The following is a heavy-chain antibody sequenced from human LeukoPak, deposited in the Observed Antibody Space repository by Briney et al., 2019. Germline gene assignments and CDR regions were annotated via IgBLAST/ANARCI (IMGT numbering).Heavy chain of an antibody. CDR3: ARAGGYCSSTSCYLTAFDI. D-gene: IGHD2-2*01. V-gene: IGHV3-21*01. Sequence: GGSLRLSCAASGFTFSSYSMNWVRQAPGKELEWVSSISSSSSYIYYADSVKGRFTISRDNAKNSLYLQMNSLRAEDTAVYYCARAGGYCSSTSCYLTAFDIWGQGTMVTVSS. CDR1: GFTFSSYS. J-gene: IGHJ3*02. CDR2: ISSSSSYI.